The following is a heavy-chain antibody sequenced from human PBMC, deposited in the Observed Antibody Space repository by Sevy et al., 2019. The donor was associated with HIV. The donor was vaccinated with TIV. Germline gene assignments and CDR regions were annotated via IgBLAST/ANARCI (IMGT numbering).Heavy chain of an antibody. Sequence: ASVKVSCKASGYTFTSYDINWGRQAPGQGLEWMGWVNPNSGKTAYARKFQGRVTMTRNTSIGTAYMELASLRSEDTAVYYCANIPCLGTAVYWGQGTPVTVSS. J-gene: IGHJ4*02. CDR2: VNPNSGKT. D-gene: IGHD2-2*01. V-gene: IGHV1-8*01. CDR1: GYTFTSYD. CDR3: ANIPCLGTAVY.